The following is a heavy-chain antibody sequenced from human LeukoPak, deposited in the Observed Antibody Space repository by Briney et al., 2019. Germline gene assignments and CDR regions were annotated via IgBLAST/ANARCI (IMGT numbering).Heavy chain of an antibody. CDR2: ISGSGGNT. D-gene: IGHD3-22*01. V-gene: IGHV3-23*01. J-gene: IGHJ4*02. CDR1: GFTFNNYA. CDR3: AKDTYYYDSSDILHY. Sequence: PGGSLRLSCAASGFTFNNYAMSWVRQAPGKGLEWVSAISGSGGNTYYADSVKGRFTISRDNSKNTLYLQMNSLRAEDTALYYCAKDTYYYDSSDILHYWGQGTLVTVSS.